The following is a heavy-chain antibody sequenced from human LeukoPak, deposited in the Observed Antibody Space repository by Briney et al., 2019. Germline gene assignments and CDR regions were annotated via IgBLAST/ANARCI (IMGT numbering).Heavy chain of an antibody. CDR2: IDHSGNT. CDR1: GGSFSAYH. J-gene: IGHJ4*02. Sequence: PPETLSLTCAVYGGSFSAYHWSWTRQSPGKGLEWIGEIDHSGNTKYNSSLKSRVTISVDTSRNQFTLRLSSVTAADTAVYFCARRSSDDSSGYYSPHFDFWGQGTLVTVSS. D-gene: IGHD3-22*01. V-gene: IGHV4-34*01. CDR3: ARRSSDDSSGYYSPHFDF.